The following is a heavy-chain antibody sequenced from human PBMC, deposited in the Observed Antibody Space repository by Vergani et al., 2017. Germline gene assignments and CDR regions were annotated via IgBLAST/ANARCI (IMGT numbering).Heavy chain of an antibody. Sequence: EVQLLQSGGGVIQPGGSVRLSWAASGFTFSAFPMTWVRQAAGKGLEWVPAISARYPSTYYADSVKGRFTISRDNSKNMLYLQMNSLRAEDTAVYYCARLSYDTTPYLQGGYDCWGQGTLVSVSS. CDR3: ARLSYDTTPYLQGGYDC. V-gene: IGHV3-23*01. CDR1: GFTFSAFP. J-gene: IGHJ4*02. D-gene: IGHD3-22*01. CDR2: ISARYPST.